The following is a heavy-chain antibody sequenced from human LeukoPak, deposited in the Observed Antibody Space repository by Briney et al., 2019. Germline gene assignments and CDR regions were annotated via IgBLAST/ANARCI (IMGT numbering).Heavy chain of an antibody. D-gene: IGHD6-6*01. J-gene: IGHJ5*02. CDR2: IYHSGST. CDR3: ARVLWYSSSYWFDP. CDR1: GYSISSGYY. Sequence: SETLSLTCTVSGYSISSGYYWGWIRQPPGKGLEWIGSIYHSGSTYYNPSLKSRVTTSVDTSKNQFSLKLSSVTAADTAVYYCARVLWYSSSYWFDPWGQGTLVTVSS. V-gene: IGHV4-38-2*02.